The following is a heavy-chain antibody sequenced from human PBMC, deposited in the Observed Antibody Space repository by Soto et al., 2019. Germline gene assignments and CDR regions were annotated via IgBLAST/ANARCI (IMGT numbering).Heavy chain of an antibody. J-gene: IGHJ6*02. CDR3: ARGLTYLRFIESLAYYYYGMDV. CDR2: IIPIFGTA. V-gene: IGHV1-69*13. CDR1: GGTFSSYA. Sequence: SVKVSCKASGGTFSSYAISWVRQAPGQGLEWMGGIIPIFGTANYAQKFQGRVTITADESTSTAYMELSSLRSEDTAVYYCARGLTYLRFIESLAYYYYGMDVWGQGTTVTV. D-gene: IGHD3-3*01.